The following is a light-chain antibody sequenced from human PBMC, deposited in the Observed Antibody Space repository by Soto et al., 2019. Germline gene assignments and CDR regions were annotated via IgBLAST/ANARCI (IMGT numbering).Light chain of an antibody. CDR2: EGS. Sequence: QSVLTQPASVSGSPGQSITISCTGTSSDVGSYDLVSWYQQHPGKAPKLMIYEGSKRPSGVSNRFSGSKSGNTASLTISGLQAEDEADYYCCSYAGSSTSRVFGTGTKVTAL. CDR3: CSYAGSSTSRV. J-gene: IGLJ1*01. V-gene: IGLV2-23*01. CDR1: SSDVGSYDL.